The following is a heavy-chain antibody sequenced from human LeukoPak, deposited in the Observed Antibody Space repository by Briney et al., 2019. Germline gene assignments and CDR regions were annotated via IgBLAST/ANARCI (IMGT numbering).Heavy chain of an antibody. D-gene: IGHD3-10*01. Sequence: ASVKVSCKASGYTFTGYYMHWVRQAPGQGLEWMGWINPNSGGTNYAQKFQGWVTMTRDTSTSTAYMELSRLRSDDTAVYYCARDVAYYYGSGSPDGALDIWGQGTMVTVSS. CDR3: ARDVAYYYGSGSPDGALDI. CDR2: INPNSGGT. J-gene: IGHJ3*02. V-gene: IGHV1-2*04. CDR1: GYTFTGYY.